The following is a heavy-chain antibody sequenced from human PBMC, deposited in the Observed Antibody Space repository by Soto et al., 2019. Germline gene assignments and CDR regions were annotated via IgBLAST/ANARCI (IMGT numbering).Heavy chain of an antibody. CDR2: INPDGGST. Sequence: GGSLRLSCAASGFTFSGYWMHWVRQAPGEGLGWVSRINPDGGSTNYADSVKGRFTISRDKAKNTLFLQMNGLRAEDTAVYYCARETYSFNDYWGRGTLVTVSS. J-gene: IGHJ4*02. D-gene: IGHD4-4*01. CDR1: GFTFSGYW. V-gene: IGHV3-74*01. CDR3: ARETYSFNDY.